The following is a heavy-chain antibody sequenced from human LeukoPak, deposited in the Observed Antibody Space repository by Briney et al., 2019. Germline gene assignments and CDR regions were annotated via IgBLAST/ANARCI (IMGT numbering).Heavy chain of an antibody. CDR1: GFTFDDYA. D-gene: IGHD2-21*02. CDR3: ARGGSLGTADY. Sequence: GRSLRLSCAASGFTFDDYAMPWVRQAPGKGLEWVSGISWNSGSIGYADSVKGRFTISRDNAKNTLYLQMNSLEVEDTAVYYCARGGSLGTADYWGQGTLVTVSS. J-gene: IGHJ4*02. CDR2: ISWNSGSI. V-gene: IGHV3-9*01.